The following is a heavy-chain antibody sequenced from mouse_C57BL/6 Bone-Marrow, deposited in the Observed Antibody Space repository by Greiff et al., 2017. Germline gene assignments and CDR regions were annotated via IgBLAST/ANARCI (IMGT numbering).Heavy chain of an antibody. CDR1: GYSITSGYY. V-gene: IGHV3-6*01. CDR2: ISYDGSN. CDR3: ARGRYDVFAY. Sequence: EVKLVESGPGLVKPSQSLSLTCSVTGYSITSGYYWNWIRQFPGNKLEWMGYISYDGSNNYNPSLKNRISITRDTSKNQFFLKLNSVTTEDTATYYCARGRYDVFAYWGQGTLVTVSA. J-gene: IGHJ3*01. D-gene: IGHD2-14*01.